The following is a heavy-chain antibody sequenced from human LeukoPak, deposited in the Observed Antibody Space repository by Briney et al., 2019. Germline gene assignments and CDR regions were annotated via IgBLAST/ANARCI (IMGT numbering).Heavy chain of an antibody. D-gene: IGHD6-13*01. Sequence: GGSLRLSCAASGFTFSSYSMNWVRQAPGKGLEWVSSISSSSSYIYYADSVKGRFTISRDNAKNSLYLQMNSLRAEDTAVYYCARDHGYSSSWYVKREYFQHWGQGTLVTVSS. CDR2: ISSSSSYI. CDR3: ARDHGYSSSWYVKREYFQH. V-gene: IGHV3-21*01. CDR1: GFTFSSYS. J-gene: IGHJ1*01.